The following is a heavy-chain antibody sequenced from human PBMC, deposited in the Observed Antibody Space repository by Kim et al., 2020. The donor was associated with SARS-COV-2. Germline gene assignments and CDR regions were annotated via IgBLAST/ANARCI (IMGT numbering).Heavy chain of an antibody. CDR2: SYYRSKWYN. CDR1: GDSVSSNSAA. Sequence: SQTLSLPCAISGDSVSSNSAAWNWLRQSPSRGLEWLGRSYYRSKWYNDYAVSVKSRITINPDTSKNQFSLQLNSVTPEDTAVYYCARAPYCSSTSCSRRGFDYWGQGTLVTVSS. J-gene: IGHJ4*02. V-gene: IGHV6-1*01. D-gene: IGHD2-2*01. CDR3: ARAPYCSSTSCSRRGFDY.